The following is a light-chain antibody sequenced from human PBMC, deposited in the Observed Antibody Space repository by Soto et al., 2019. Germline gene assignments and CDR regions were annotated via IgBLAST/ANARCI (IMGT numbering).Light chain of an antibody. CDR3: SSYTSGSTLV. Sequence: QSALTQPASVSGSPGQSITISCTGTSNDVGGYNYVSWYQQHPGKAPKLMIYEVSNRPSGVSNRFSGSKSGNTASLTISGLQAEDEADYYCSSYTSGSTLVFGGGTQLTVL. J-gene: IGLJ2*01. CDR1: SNDVGGYNY. V-gene: IGLV2-14*03. CDR2: EVS.